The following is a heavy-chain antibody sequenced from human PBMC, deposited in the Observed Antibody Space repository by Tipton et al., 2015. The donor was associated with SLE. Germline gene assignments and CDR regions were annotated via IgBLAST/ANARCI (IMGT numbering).Heavy chain of an antibody. Sequence: SLRLSCAVSGFTFNGDALSWVRQAPGKGLEWVSTIGLITSNTYYADSVKGRFTISRDNSKTTLYLQMNSLRAEDTAVYYCAKVKVVLGTKYYFDYWGQGTLVTVSS. D-gene: IGHD3-22*01. J-gene: IGHJ4*02. CDR2: IGLITSNT. CDR3: AKVKVVLGTKYYFDY. V-gene: IGHV3-23*01. CDR1: GFTFNGDA.